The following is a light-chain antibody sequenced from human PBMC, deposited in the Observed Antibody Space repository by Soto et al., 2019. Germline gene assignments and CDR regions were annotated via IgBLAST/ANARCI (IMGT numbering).Light chain of an antibody. CDR2: AAS. J-gene: IGKJ4*01. CDR3: QQFKSYPLT. Sequence: DIQMTQSPSSLSSSLGDRVTITCRASLPISNYLAWYQQKPGKAPKLLIYAASTLQSGVPSRFSGSGSGTDFTLTISSLKTEDFATYYCQQFKSYPLTFGGGTKVDIK. CDR1: LPISNY. V-gene: IGKV1-9*01.